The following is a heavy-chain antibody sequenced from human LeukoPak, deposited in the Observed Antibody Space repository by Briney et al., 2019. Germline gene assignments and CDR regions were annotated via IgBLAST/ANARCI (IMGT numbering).Heavy chain of an antibody. V-gene: IGHV4-61*02. J-gene: IGHJ6*03. CDR1: GGSISSGSYY. D-gene: IGHD3-10*01. CDR2: IYTSGST. CDR3: ARVMVRGYYYYMDV. Sequence: SETLSLTCTVSGGSISSGSYYWSWIRQPAGKGLEWIGRIYTSGSTNYNPSLKSRVTISVDTSKNQFSLKLSSVTAADTAVYYCARVMVRGYYYYMDVWGKGTTVTISS.